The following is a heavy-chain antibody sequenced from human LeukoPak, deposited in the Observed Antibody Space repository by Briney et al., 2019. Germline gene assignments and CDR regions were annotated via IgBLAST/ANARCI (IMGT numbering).Heavy chain of an antibody. CDR3: ARDDPAYDRRGYYYY. V-gene: IGHV1-18*01. J-gene: IGHJ4*02. D-gene: IGHD3-22*01. CDR2: ITGYDANT. Sequence: ASVTLSCTTSGYTFINYAISWVRQAPGQGLEWLGWITGYDANTKYAQKIQGRVTMTIDMSTSTAYMELRSLRSDDTAVYYCARDDPAYDRRGYYYYWGKGSLVTVSS. CDR1: GYTFINYA.